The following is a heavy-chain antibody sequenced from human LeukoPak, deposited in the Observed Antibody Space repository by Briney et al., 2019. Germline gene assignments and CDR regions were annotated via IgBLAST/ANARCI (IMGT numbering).Heavy chain of an antibody. CDR2: ISGSGGST. D-gene: IGHD2-15*01. Sequence: PGGSLRLSCAASGFTFSSYAMTWVRQAPGKGLEWVSAISGSGGSTYYADSVKGRFTISRDNSKNTLYLQMNSLRAEDTAVYYCAKRDCSGGSCHKFDYYYYMDVWGKGTTVTVSS. CDR3: AKRDCSGGSCHKFDYYYYMDV. V-gene: IGHV3-23*01. CDR1: GFTFSSYA. J-gene: IGHJ6*03.